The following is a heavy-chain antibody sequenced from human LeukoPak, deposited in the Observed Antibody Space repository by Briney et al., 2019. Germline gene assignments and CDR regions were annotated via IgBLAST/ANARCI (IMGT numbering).Heavy chain of an antibody. CDR1: GFTFSSYA. V-gene: IGHV3-23*01. Sequence: GGSLRLSCAASGFTFSSYAMSWVRQAPGKGREWVSAISGSGGSTYYADSVKGRFTISRDNSKNTLYLQMNSLRAEDTAVYYCAKASGSYPQYFDYWGQGTLVTVSS. J-gene: IGHJ4*02. D-gene: IGHD1-26*01. CDR2: ISGSGGST. CDR3: AKASGSYPQYFDY.